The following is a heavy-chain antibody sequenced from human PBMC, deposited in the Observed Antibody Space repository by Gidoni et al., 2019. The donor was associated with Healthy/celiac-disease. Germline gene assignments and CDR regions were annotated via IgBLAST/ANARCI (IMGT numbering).Heavy chain of an antibody. CDR1: GFTFSSYS. D-gene: IGHD3-10*01. Sequence: EVQLVESGGGLVKPGGSLRLSCAASGFTFSSYSMNWVRQAPGKGLEWVSSISSSSSYIYYADSVKGRFTISRDNAKNSLYLQMNSLRAEDTAVYYCAREAYGSGSLLFDYWGQGTLVTVSS. J-gene: IGHJ4*02. V-gene: IGHV3-21*01. CDR2: ISSSSSYI. CDR3: AREAYGSGSLLFDY.